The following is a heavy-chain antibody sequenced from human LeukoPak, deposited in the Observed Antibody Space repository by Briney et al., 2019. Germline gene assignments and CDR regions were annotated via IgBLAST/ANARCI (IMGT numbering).Heavy chain of an antibody. D-gene: IGHD1-26*01. CDR1: GFTFSSYS. CDR2: ISSRSSYI. V-gene: IGHV3-21*01. J-gene: IGHJ4*02. CDR3: ARDPKQGAPDYFDY. Sequence: GGSLRLSCAASGFTFSSYSMNWVRQAPGKGLEWVSSISSRSSYIYYAGSVKGRFTISRDNAKNSLYLQMNSLRAEDTAVYYCARDPKQGAPDYFDYWGQGTLVTVSS.